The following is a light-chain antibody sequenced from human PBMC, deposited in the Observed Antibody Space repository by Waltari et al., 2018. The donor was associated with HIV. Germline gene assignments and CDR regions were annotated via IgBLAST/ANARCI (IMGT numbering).Light chain of an antibody. Sequence: DIQLTQSPSSLSASVGDRVTVTCRASQNINIYLNWYQQKPGKVPKLLIYGASTLQSGVPSRFSGGGSGTDFTLTISSLQPEDFATYFCQQSYTSPSLTFGQGTRLEIK. CDR1: QNINIY. CDR3: QQSYTSPSLT. J-gene: IGKJ5*01. V-gene: IGKV1-39*01. CDR2: GAS.